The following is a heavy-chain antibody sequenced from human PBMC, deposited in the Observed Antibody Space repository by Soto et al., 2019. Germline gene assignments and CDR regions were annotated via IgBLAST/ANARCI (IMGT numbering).Heavy chain of an antibody. CDR1: GGYISRYL. J-gene: IGHJ4*01. Sequence: ITGTVTGGYISRYLWSWIRQSPGKGLEWIGYIYYSGSTSYNPSLKSRLSISIDTSKNQFSLKLTSVSAADTAVYYCARDRSNSPDFFDFWGHGTLVTVSS. V-gene: IGHV4-30-4*01. D-gene: IGHD6-6*01. CDR2: IYYSGST. CDR3: ARDRSNSPDFFDF.